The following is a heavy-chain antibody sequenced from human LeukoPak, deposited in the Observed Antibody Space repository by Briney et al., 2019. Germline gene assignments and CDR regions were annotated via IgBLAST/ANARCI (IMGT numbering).Heavy chain of an antibody. Sequence: PGGSLRLSCAASGFTFSSYAMSWVRQAPGKGLEWVSAISGSGGSTYYADSVKGRFTISRDNSKNTLYLQMNSLRAEDTAVYYCAKTGPAVRGVIGNSDYWGQGTLVTVSS. D-gene: IGHD3-10*01. CDR3: AKTGPAVRGVIGNSDY. CDR1: GFTFSSYA. J-gene: IGHJ4*02. CDR2: ISGSGGST. V-gene: IGHV3-23*01.